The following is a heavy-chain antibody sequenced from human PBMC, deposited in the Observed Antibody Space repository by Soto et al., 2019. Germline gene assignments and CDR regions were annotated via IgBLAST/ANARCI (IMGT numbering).Heavy chain of an antibody. J-gene: IGHJ4*02. Sequence: PGGSLRLSCAASGFTFSSYSMNWVRQAPGKGLEWVSSISSSSSYIYYADSVKGRFTISRDNAKNSLYLQMNSLRAEDTAVYYCAKGTRNCSGGSCYSFDYWGQGTLVTVSS. CDR1: GFTFSSYS. CDR3: AKGTRNCSGGSCYSFDY. CDR2: ISSSSSYI. V-gene: IGHV3-21*01. D-gene: IGHD2-15*01.